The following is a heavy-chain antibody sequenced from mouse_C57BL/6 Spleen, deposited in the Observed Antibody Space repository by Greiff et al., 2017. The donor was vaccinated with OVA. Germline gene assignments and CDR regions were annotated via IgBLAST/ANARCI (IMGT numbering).Heavy chain of an antibody. D-gene: IGHD4-1*01. V-gene: IGHV5-16*01. CDR2: INYDGSST. Sequence: EVKLVESEGGLVQPGSSMKLSCTASGFTFSDYYMAWVRQVPEKGLEWVANINYDGSSTYYLDSLKSRFIISRDNAKNILYLQMSSLKSEDTATYYCARESELGRGGYFDYWGQGTTLTVSS. J-gene: IGHJ2*01. CDR1: GFTFSDYY. CDR3: ARESELGRGGYFDY.